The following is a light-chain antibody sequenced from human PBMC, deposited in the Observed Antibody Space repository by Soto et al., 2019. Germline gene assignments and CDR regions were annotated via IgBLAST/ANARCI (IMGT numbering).Light chain of an antibody. Sequence: QSVLAQPASVSGSPGQSIAISCTGSSIDVGIYNYVSWYQQHPGKVPKLIIYEVTNRPSGVSNRFSGSKSGNTASMTIYGLQAEDEADYYCSSYTTSSTRVFGTGTXVT. CDR2: EVT. CDR1: SIDVGIYNY. J-gene: IGLJ1*01. CDR3: SSYTTSSTRV. V-gene: IGLV2-14*01.